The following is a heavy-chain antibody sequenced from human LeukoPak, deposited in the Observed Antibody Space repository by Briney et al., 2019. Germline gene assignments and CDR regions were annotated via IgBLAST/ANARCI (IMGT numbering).Heavy chain of an antibody. CDR3: ARFEVVPAAPLDY. CDR1: GGSMSSYY. Sequence: SETLSLTCTVSGGSMSSYYWSWIRQPPGKGLEWIGYIYYSGSTNYNPSLKSRVTISVDTSKNQFSLKLSSVTAADTAVYYCARFEVVPAAPLDYWGQGTLVTVSS. V-gene: IGHV4-59*01. CDR2: IYYSGST. J-gene: IGHJ4*02. D-gene: IGHD2-2*01.